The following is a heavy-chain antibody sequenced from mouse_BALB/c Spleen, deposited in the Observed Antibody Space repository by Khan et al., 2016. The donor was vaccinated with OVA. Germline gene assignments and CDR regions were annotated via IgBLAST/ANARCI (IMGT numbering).Heavy chain of an antibody. V-gene: IGHV9-4*02. D-gene: IGHD2-4*01. Sequence: QIQLVQSGPELKKPGETVRISCKASGYTFTTAGMQWVQKMPGKGLKWIGWINTHSGVPKYAEDFKGRFAFSLETSASTAYLQISNLKNEDTATDFCARSEYDGGFAYWGQGTLVTVSA. CDR1: GYTFTTAG. J-gene: IGHJ3*01. CDR3: ARSEYDGGFAY. CDR2: INTHSGVP.